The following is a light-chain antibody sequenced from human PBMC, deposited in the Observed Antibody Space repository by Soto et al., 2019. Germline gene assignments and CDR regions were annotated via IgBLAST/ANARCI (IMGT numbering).Light chain of an antibody. CDR3: TSYAAGKNVV. J-gene: IGLJ2*01. CDR2: EVN. V-gene: IGLV2-8*01. CDR1: SSDVGNYNY. Sequence: QSALTQPPSASGSPGQSVTISCTGTSSDVGNYNYVSWYQQYPGKAPKLMIYEVNKRPSGVPDRLSGSKSGNTASLTVSGFQAEDEADYYCTSYAAGKNVVFGGGTKLTVL.